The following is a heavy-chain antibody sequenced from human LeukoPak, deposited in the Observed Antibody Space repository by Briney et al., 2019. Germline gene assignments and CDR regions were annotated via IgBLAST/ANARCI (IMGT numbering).Heavy chain of an antibody. V-gene: IGHV4-34*01. J-gene: IGHJ4*02. D-gene: IGHD3-10*01. CDR3: ARGPSKEYYYYGSGSYFY. Sequence: PSETLSLTCAVYGGSFSGYYWSWIRQPPGKGLEWIGEINHSGSTNYNPSLKSRVTISVDTSKNQFSLKLSSVTAADTAVYYCARGPSKEYYYYGSGSYFYWGQGTLVTASS. CDR2: INHSGST. CDR1: GGSFSGYY.